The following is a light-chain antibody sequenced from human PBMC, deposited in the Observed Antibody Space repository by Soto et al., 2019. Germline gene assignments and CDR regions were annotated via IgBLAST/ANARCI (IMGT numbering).Light chain of an antibody. CDR3: QQLNSFPIP. Sequence: IQLTQSPSSLSASVGDRVTISCRASQGIANFLAWYQQKPGKAPKLRIYASSTLQSGVPSRFSGSGSGTDFTLTISSLQPEDFATYYCQQLNSFPIPFGPGTKVDIK. V-gene: IGKV1-9*01. CDR1: QGIANF. J-gene: IGKJ3*01. CDR2: ASS.